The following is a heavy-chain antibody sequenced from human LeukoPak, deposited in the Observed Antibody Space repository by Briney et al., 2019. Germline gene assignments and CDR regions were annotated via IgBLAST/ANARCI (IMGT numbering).Heavy chain of an antibody. J-gene: IGHJ2*01. V-gene: IGHV4-34*01. Sequence: PSETLSPTCAVYGGSFSGYYWSWIRQPPGKGLEWIGEINHSGSTNYNPSLKSRVTISVDTSKNQFSLKLSSVTAADTAVYYCARGRYYDSSGYKHKNWYFDLWGRGTLVTVSS. CDR1: GGSFSGYY. CDR3: ARGRYYDSSGYKHKNWYFDL. D-gene: IGHD3-22*01. CDR2: INHSGST.